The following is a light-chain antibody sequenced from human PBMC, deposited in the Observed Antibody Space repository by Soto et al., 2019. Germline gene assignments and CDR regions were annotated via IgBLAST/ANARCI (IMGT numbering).Light chain of an antibody. CDR2: GAS. CDR3: QQYNDWPPT. Sequence: EVVMTQSPDTLSVSPGERATLSCRASQSVSSSYLAWYQQKPGQAPRLLIYGASTRATGIPARFSGSGSGTEFTLSIGSLQSEDFAVYYCQQYNDWPPTFGQGTKVDIK. J-gene: IGKJ1*01. V-gene: IGKV3-15*01. CDR1: QSVSSSY.